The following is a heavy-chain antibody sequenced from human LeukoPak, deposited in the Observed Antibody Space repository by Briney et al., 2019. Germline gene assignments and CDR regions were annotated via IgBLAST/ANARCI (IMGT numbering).Heavy chain of an antibody. CDR2: IYPSDSDT. Sequence: KVSCKASGYSFTSYWIGWVRQMPGKGLEWMGIIYPSDSDTRYNPSFQGQVTISADKSISTAYLQWSSLKASDTAMYYCARRSVDTVVDYWGQGTLVTVSS. V-gene: IGHV5-51*01. D-gene: IGHD5-18*01. J-gene: IGHJ4*02. CDR3: ARRSVDTVVDY. CDR1: GYSFTSYW.